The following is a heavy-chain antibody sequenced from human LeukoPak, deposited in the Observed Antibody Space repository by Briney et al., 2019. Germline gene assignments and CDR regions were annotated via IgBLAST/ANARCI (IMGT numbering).Heavy chain of an antibody. Sequence: GGSLRLSCAASGFSFSTYSMNWVRQTPGKGLEWVSSISGTSSYIYYADSVKGRFTISRDNAKNSLYLQMNSLRDEDTAVYYCASAGSGLYWGQGTLVTVSS. D-gene: IGHD6-19*01. CDR1: GFSFSTYS. CDR2: ISGTSSYI. J-gene: IGHJ4*02. V-gene: IGHV3-21*01. CDR3: ASAGSGLY.